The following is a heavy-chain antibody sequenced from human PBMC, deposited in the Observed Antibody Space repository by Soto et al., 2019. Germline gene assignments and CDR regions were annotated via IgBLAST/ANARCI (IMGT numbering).Heavy chain of an antibody. J-gene: IGHJ3*02. CDR1: GFTFSSYG. CDR3: AKDLRQWKKFDAFDI. D-gene: IGHD6-19*01. Sequence: GGSLRLSCAASGFTFSSYGMHWVRQAPGKGLEWVAVISYDGSNKYYADSVKGRFTISRDNSKNTLYLQMNSLRAEDTAVYYCAKDLRQWKKFDAFDIWGQGTMVTVSS. V-gene: IGHV3-30*18. CDR2: ISYDGSNK.